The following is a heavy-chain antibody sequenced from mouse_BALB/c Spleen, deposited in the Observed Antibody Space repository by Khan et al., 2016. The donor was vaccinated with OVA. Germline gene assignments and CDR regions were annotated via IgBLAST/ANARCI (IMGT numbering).Heavy chain of an antibody. D-gene: IGHD1-3*01. CDR2: IWAGGST. CDR3: ARLEDI. V-gene: IGHV2-9*02. CDR1: GFALTSYG. J-gene: IGHJ2*01. Sequence: QVQLKESGPGLVAPSQSLSITCTVSGFALTSYGVHWVRQPPGKGLEWLGVIWAGGSTNYNSAIMSSLSISNDNSKSQVFLKMNSQQADDTAMYYCARLEDIWGQGTTLTVSS.